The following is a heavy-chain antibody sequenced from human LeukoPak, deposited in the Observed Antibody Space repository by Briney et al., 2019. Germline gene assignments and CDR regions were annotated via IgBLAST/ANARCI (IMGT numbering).Heavy chain of an antibody. J-gene: IGHJ4*02. D-gene: IGHD2-2*01. CDR1: GFTFSIYS. Sequence: GGSLRLSCAASGFTFSIYSMNWIRQAPGKGLEWVSSITSSSTYIYYADSVRGRFTISRDNAKNSLYLQVDSLRAEDTAVYYCARGLDCRSTSCYLDNWGQGTLVTVSS. CDR3: ARGLDCRSTSCYLDN. CDR2: ITSSSTYI. V-gene: IGHV3-21*01.